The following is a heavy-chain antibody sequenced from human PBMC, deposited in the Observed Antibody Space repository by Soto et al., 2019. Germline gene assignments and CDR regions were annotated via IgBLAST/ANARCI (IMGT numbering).Heavy chain of an antibody. CDR1: GGSINSYW. CDR2: VYSSGTT. Sequence: SETLSLTCSVSGGSINSYWWSWIRQPAGKGLEWIGRVYSSGTTDYNPSLNSRATMSVETSKNQFSLKLTSVTAADTAVYYCARDIGSYAYAAAYWGKGIQVTVSS. V-gene: IGHV4-4*07. CDR3: ARDIGSYAYAAAY. D-gene: IGHD2-2*01. J-gene: IGHJ4*02.